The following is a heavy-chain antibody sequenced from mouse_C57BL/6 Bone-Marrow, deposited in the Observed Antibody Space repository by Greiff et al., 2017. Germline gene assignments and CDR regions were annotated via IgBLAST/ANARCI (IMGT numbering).Heavy chain of an antibody. V-gene: IGHV5-6*01. CDR1: GFTFSSYG. D-gene: IGHD2-4*01. CDR2: ISSGGSYT. Sequence: VQLKESGGDLVKPGGSLKLSCAASGFTFSSYGMSWVRQTPDKRLEWVATISSGGSYTYYPDSVKGRFTISRDNAKNTLYLQMSSLKSEDTAMYYCARQFDYAWFAYWGQGTLVTVSA. J-gene: IGHJ3*01. CDR3: ARQFDYAWFAY.